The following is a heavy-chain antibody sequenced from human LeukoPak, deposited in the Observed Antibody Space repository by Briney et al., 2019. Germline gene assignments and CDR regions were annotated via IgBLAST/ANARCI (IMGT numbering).Heavy chain of an antibody. Sequence: GGSLRLSCAASGFTFSSYWMSWVRQAPGKGLEWVANIKQDGSEKYYVDSVKGRFTISRDNAKNSLYLQMNSLRAEDTAVYYCARDRRYCSSTSCYDEGYFDYWGQGTLVTVSS. CDR1: GFTFSSYW. J-gene: IGHJ4*02. CDR2: IKQDGSEK. V-gene: IGHV3-7*01. CDR3: ARDRRYCSSTSCYDEGYFDY. D-gene: IGHD2-2*01.